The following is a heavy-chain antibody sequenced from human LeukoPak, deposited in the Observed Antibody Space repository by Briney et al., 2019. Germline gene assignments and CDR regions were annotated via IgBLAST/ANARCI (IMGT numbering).Heavy chain of an antibody. Sequence: PGGSLRLSCAASGFTFSSYAMSWVRQAPGKGLEWVSYISGSGTTTYYADSVKGRFTISRDNSKNTLYLQMNSLRVDDTAVYYCANDYGDYSNWLDPWGQGTLVTVSS. J-gene: IGHJ5*02. V-gene: IGHV3-23*01. D-gene: IGHD4-17*01. CDR1: GFTFSSYA. CDR3: ANDYGDYSNWLDP. CDR2: ISGSGTTT.